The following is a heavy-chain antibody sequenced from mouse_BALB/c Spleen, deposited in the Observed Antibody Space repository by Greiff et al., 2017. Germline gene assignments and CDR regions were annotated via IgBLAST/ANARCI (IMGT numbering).Heavy chain of an antibody. J-gene: IGHJ4*01. CDR1: GFTFSSYT. V-gene: IGHV5-6-4*01. D-gene: IGHD4-1*01. CDR3: TRAVWEGDAMDY. Sequence: EVNLVESGGGLVKPGGSLKLSCAASGFTFSSYTMSWVRQTPEKRLEWVATISSGGSYTYYPDSVKGRFTISRDNAKNTLYLQMSSLKSEDTAMYYCTRAVWEGDAMDYWGQGTSVTVSS. CDR2: ISSGGSYT.